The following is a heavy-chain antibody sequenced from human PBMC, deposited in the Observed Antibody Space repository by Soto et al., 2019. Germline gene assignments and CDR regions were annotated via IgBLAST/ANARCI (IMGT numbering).Heavy chain of an antibody. J-gene: IGHJ4*02. CDR1: GGSFNRHT. CDR3: ARGWGYDSTDYYYAY. V-gene: IGHV1-69*01. CDR2: IIPIFVTA. D-gene: IGHD3-22*01. Sequence: QVQLVQSGAEVRKPGSSVIVSCKASGGSFNRHTISWVRQAPGQGLEWMGGIIPIFVTANHAQKFQGRVTIIADESTSTVYMELSSLRSDDTAIYYCARGWGYDSTDYYYAYWGQGTLVIVSS.